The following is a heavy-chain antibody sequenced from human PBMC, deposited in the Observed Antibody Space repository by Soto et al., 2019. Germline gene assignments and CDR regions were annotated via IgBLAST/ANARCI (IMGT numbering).Heavy chain of an antibody. D-gene: IGHD2-21*01. J-gene: IGHJ5*02. Sequence: PGGSLRLSCAASGFTFSSYWMHWVRQAPGKGLVWVSRINSDGSSTSYADSVKGRFTISRDNAKNTLYLQMNSLRAEDTAVYHCARSIVVVGAWFDPWGQGTLVTVSS. CDR2: INSDGSST. CDR3: ARSIVVVGAWFDP. CDR1: GFTFSSYW. V-gene: IGHV3-74*01.